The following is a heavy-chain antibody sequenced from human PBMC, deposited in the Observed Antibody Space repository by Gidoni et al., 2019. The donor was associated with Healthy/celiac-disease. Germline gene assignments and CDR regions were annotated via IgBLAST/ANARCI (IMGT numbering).Heavy chain of an antibody. CDR3: AKALIVEKYYYYYYGMDV. CDR1: VFPFISSG. Sequence: QVQLVASGGGVVQPGRSLRLSCSASVFPFISSGMQWVRQAPGKGLEWVAVISYDGSNKYYADSVEGRFTISRDNSKNTLYLQMNSLRAEDTAVYYCAKALIVEKYYYYYYGMDVWGQGTTVTVSS. J-gene: IGHJ6*02. V-gene: IGHV3-30*18. CDR2: ISYDGSNK. D-gene: IGHD3-22*01.